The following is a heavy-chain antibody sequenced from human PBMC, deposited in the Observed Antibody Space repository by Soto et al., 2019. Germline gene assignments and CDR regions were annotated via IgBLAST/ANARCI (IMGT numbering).Heavy chain of an antibody. J-gene: IGHJ4*02. CDR1: GGTFSSYT. D-gene: IGHD5-12*01. Sequence: QVQLVQSGAEVKKPGSSVKVSCKASGGTFSSYTISWARQAPGQGLEWMGRIIPILGIANYAQKFQGRVTITADKSTSTAYMELSSLRSEDTAVYYCASIYSGYDSSPFDYWGQGTLVTVSS. CDR2: IIPILGIA. CDR3: ASIYSGYDSSPFDY. V-gene: IGHV1-69*02.